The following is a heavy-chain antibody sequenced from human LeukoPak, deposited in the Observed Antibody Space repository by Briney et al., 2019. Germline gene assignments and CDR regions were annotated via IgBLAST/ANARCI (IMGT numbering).Heavy chain of an antibody. D-gene: IGHD3-22*01. V-gene: IGHV1-3*01. CDR1: GYTFTSYA. J-gene: IGHJ3*02. Sequence: ASVKVSCKASGYTFTSYAMHWVRQAPGQRLEWMGWINAGNGNTKYSQKFQGRVTITRDTSASTAYMELSSLRSEDTAVYYCARESNYYDSSGYYSEAFDIWGQGTMVTVSS. CDR3: ARESNYYDSSGYYSEAFDI. CDR2: INAGNGNT.